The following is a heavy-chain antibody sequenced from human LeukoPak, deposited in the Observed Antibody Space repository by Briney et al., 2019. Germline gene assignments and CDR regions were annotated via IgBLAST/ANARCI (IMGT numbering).Heavy chain of an antibody. J-gene: IGHJ6*03. V-gene: IGHV1-8*01. CDR1: GYTFTSYD. CDR3: ARAGDSSGYHYYYYYYMDV. Sequence: ASVKVSCKASGYTFTSYDINWVRQAPGQGLEWMGWMNPNSGNTGYAQKFQGRVTMTRNTSISTAYMELSSLRSEDTAVYYCARAGDSSGYHYYYYYYMDVWGKGTTVTVSS. CDR2: MNPNSGNT. D-gene: IGHD3-22*01.